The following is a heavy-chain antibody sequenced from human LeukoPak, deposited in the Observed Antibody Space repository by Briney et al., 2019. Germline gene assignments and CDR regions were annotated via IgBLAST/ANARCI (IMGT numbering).Heavy chain of an antibody. CDR2: ITCSGGST. CDR3: AKVYSIDAYNYPFDY. V-gene: IGHV3-23*01. CDR1: GFTFSSYA. J-gene: IGHJ4*02. D-gene: IGHD5-24*01. Sequence: PGGSLRLSCAASGFTFSSYAMSWVRQAPGKGLDWVTSITCSGGSTYYADSVKGRFPISRDNSKNTLFLQMTSLRAEYTAVYHCAKVYSIDAYNYPFDYWGPGNPVTASS.